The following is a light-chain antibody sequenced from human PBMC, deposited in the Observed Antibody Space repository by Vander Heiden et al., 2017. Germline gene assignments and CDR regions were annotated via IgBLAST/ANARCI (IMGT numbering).Light chain of an antibody. CDR2: GAS. V-gene: IGKV3-20*01. Sequence: IVLPQPPGPLSLSQGARATLSCRASQRVSSTYLAWYQQKPGQAPRLLIYGASSRATDIPERFSGSGSGTDFTLTISRLEPDDFAVYYCQQYGSYPWTFGQGTKVEIK. J-gene: IGKJ1*01. CDR3: QQYGSYPWT. CDR1: QRVSSTY.